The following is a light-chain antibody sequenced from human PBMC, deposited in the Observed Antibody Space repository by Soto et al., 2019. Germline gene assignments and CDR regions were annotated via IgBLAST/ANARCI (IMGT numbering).Light chain of an antibody. CDR3: QSYDSSRSGSV. V-gene: IGLV1-40*01. J-gene: IGLJ3*02. CDR2: GDS. Sequence: QSVLTQPPSVSGAAGQRVTISCTGSSSNIGAGFDVSWYQQLPGTAPKLLIFGDSNRPSGVTDRFSGSKSGASASLAISGLQAEDEADYYCQSYDSSRSGSVFGGGTQLTVL. CDR1: SSNIGAGFD.